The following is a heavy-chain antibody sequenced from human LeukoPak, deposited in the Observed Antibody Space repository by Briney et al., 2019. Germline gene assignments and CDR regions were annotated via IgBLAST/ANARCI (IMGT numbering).Heavy chain of an antibody. CDR3: ARHQDDSSGYYYTASFDY. Sequence: SETLSLTCTVSGGSIISSSYYWGWIRQPPGKGLEWIGSIYYSGSTYYNPSLKSRVTISVDTSKNQFSLKLSSVTAADTAVYYCARHQDDSSGYYYTASFDYWGQGTLVTVSS. J-gene: IGHJ4*02. CDR1: GGSIISSSYY. V-gene: IGHV4-39*01. CDR2: IYYSGST. D-gene: IGHD3-22*01.